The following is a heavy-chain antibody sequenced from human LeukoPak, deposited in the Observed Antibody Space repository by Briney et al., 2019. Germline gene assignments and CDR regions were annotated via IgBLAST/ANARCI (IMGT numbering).Heavy chain of an antibody. V-gene: IGHV4-30-2*01. Sequence: PSETLSLTCTVSGGSISSGGYYWSWIRQPPGKGLEWIGYIYHSGSTYYNPSLKSRVTISVDRSKNQFSLKLSSVTAADTAVYYCARDWLYNNQSKYPGENWFDPWGQGTLVTVSS. J-gene: IGHJ5*02. CDR3: ARDWLYNNQSKYPGENWFDP. CDR1: GGSISSGGYY. CDR2: IYHSGST. D-gene: IGHD3-10*01.